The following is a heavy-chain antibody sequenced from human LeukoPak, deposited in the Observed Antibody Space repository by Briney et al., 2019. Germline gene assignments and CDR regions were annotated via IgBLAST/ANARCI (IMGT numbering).Heavy chain of an antibody. V-gene: IGHV3-30*04. CDR3: AKDSVKVTTVRRVPHYMDV. Sequence: GGSLRLSCAASGFTFSRYAMHWVRQAPGMGLAWVAVISDDGGNEYLGSVKGRFTISRDNSKNTLYLQMNSLRAEDTAVYYCAKDSVKVTTVRRVPHYMDVWGKGTTVTISS. CDR1: GFTFSRYA. D-gene: IGHD4-17*01. CDR2: ISDDGGNE. J-gene: IGHJ6*03.